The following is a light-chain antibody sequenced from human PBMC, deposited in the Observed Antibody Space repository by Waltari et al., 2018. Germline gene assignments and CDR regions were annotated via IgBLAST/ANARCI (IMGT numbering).Light chain of an antibody. Sequence: EIVLTPSPGSLSLSPGERATPSCRASQSVSNYLAWYQQKPGQAPRLLIYHASSRATGIPDRFSGSGFGTDFSLTISRLEPEDFAVYYCQKYESLPATFGQGTKVEIK. V-gene: IGKV3-20*01. J-gene: IGKJ1*01. CDR1: QSVSNY. CDR2: HAS. CDR3: QKYESLPAT.